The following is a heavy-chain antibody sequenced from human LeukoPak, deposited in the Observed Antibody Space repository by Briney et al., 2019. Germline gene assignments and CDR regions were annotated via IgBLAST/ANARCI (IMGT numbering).Heavy chain of an antibody. V-gene: IGHV3-48*03. D-gene: IGHD1-26*01. Sequence: GGSLRLSCAASGFTFSSYEMNWVRQAPGKGLEWASYISSSGSTIYYADSVKGRFTISRDNAKNSLYLQMNSLRAEDAAVYYCVRGYSGSYLDYWGQGTLVTVSS. J-gene: IGHJ4*02. CDR3: VRGYSGSYLDY. CDR2: ISSSGSTI. CDR1: GFTFSSYE.